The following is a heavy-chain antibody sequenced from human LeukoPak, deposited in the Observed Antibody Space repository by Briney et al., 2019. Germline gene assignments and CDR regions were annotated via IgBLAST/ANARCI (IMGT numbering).Heavy chain of an antibody. D-gene: IGHD2-21*02. V-gene: IGHV3-23*01. J-gene: IGHJ4*02. Sequence: GGSLRLSCAASGFTFSSYAMSWVRQAPGKGLEWVSAISGSGGSTYYADSVKGRFTISRDNSKNTLYLQMNSLRAEDTAVYYCARLPRDTVVTDYWGQGTLVTVSS. CDR1: GFTFSSYA. CDR2: ISGSGGST. CDR3: ARLPRDTVVTDY.